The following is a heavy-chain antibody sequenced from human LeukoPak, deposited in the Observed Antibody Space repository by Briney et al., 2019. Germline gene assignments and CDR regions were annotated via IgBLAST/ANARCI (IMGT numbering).Heavy chain of an antibody. J-gene: IGHJ6*03. CDR1: GFTFSDYY. D-gene: IGHD4-11*01. Sequence: GGSLRLSCAASGFTFSDYYMSWIRQAPGKGLEWVSYISSSGSAIYYADSVKGRFTISRDNARNSLFLQMDSLRAEDTAVYYCARDYSYMDVWGKGTTVTVSS. V-gene: IGHV3-11*04. CDR3: ARDYSYMDV. CDR2: ISSSGSAI.